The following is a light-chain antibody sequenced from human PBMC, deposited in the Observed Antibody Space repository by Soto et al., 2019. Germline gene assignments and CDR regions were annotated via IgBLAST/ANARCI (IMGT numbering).Light chain of an antibody. V-gene: IGLV2-8*01. J-gene: IGLJ1*01. CDR2: EVT. CDR3: SSFKGTNSFV. Sequence: QSALTQPPSASGSPGQSVTISCTGTSNDIGGYKYVSWYQQHPGKAPKLMIYEVTKRPSGVPDRFSGSKSGNTASLTVSGLQAEDEAHYYCSSFKGTNSFVFGTGTKLTVL. CDR1: SNDIGGYKY.